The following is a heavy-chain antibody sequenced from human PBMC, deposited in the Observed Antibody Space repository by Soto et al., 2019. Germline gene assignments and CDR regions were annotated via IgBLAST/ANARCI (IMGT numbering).Heavy chain of an antibody. J-gene: IGHJ6*02. CDR1: GGTFSSYA. D-gene: IGHD2-21*02. V-gene: IGHV1-69*13. Sequence: SVKVSCKASGGTFSSYAISWLRQAPGQGPEWMGGIIPIFGTANYAQKFQGRVTITADESTSTAYMELSSLRSEDTAVYYCAREKVGVTPYYYYGMDVWGQGTTVTVSS. CDR3: AREKVGVTPYYYYGMDV. CDR2: IIPIFGTA.